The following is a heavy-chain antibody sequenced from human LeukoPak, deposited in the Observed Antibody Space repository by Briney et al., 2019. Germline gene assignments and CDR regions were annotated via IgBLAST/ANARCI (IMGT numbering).Heavy chain of an antibody. V-gene: IGHV1-46*01. CDR1: GYTFTGYY. D-gene: IGHD1-26*01. J-gene: IGHJ4*02. Sequence: GASVKVSCKASGYTFTGYYMHWVRQAPGQGLEWMGIINPSGGSTSYAQKFQGRVTMTRDMSTSTVYMELSSLRSEDTAVYYCARRNLKSGGSYFPLFDYWGQGTLVTVSS. CDR3: ARRNLKSGGSYFPLFDY. CDR2: INPSGGST.